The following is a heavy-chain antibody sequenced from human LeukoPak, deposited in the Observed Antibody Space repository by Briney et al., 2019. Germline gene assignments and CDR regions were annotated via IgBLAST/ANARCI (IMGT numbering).Heavy chain of an antibody. D-gene: IGHD2-21*02. V-gene: IGHV1-18*01. CDR3: ARDLSIVVVTALRCCGMDV. Sequence: ASVKVSCKASGYTFTSYGISWVRQAPGQGLEWMGWISAYNGNTNYAQKLQGRVTMTTDTSTSTAYMELRSLRSDDTAVYYCARDLSIVVVTALRCCGMDVWGQGTTVTVSS. J-gene: IGHJ6*02. CDR1: GYTFTSYG. CDR2: ISAYNGNT.